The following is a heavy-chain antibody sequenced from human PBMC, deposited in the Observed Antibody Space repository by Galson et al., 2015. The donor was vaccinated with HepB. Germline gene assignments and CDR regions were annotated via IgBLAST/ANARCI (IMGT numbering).Heavy chain of an antibody. Sequence: SQTLSLTCTVSGGSTSSSSYYWGWIRQPPGKGLEWIGSIYYSGSTYYNPSLKTRFTISVDTSKNKFSLKLSAVTTADTAMYYCARRLGGYSSKPDAFDIWGQGTMVTVSS. CDR1: GGSTSSSSYY. CDR3: ARRLGGYSSKPDAFDI. CDR2: IYYSGST. D-gene: IGHD6-13*01. J-gene: IGHJ3*02. V-gene: IGHV4-39*01.